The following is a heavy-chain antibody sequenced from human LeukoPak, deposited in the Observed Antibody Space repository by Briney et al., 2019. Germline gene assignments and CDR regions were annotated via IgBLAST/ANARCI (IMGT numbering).Heavy chain of an antibody. J-gene: IGHJ4*02. V-gene: IGHV4-61*01. CDR2: IYYTGIT. D-gene: IGHD2-21*02. Sequence: SETLSLTCAVSGASFNSGSYYWSWIRQHPGTGLEWIGYIYYTGITNYNPSLKSRVTISVDTSKNQFSLNLNSVTAADTAVYYCATSQCGSDCYLAGDYWGQGTLVTVSS. CDR3: ATSQCGSDCYLAGDY. CDR1: GASFNSGSYY.